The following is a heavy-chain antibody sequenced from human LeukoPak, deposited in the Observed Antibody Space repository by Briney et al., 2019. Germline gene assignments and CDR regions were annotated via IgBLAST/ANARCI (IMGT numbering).Heavy chain of an antibody. CDR1: GFTFSSYS. J-gene: IGHJ4*02. CDR2: ISSSSSYI. CDR3: ARDLSFGLGAMVY. V-gene: IGHV3-21*01. Sequence: GGSLRLSCAASGFTFSSYSMNWVRQAPGKGLEWVSSISSSSSYIYYADSVKGRFTISRDNAKNSLYLQMNSLRAEDTAVYYCARDLSFGLGAMVYWGQGTLVTVSS. D-gene: IGHD1-26*01.